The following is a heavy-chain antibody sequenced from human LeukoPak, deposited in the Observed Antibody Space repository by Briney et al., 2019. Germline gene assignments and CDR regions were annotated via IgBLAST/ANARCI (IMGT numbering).Heavy chain of an antibody. CDR1: GYTFTSYY. D-gene: IGHD3-22*01. V-gene: IGHV1-46*01. Sequence: ASVKVSCKASGYTFTSYYMHWVRQAPGQGLEWMGIINPSGGSTSYAQKFQGRVTMTRDTSTSTVYMELSSLRSEDTAVYYCARGRRAYYYDSSGYFDYWGQGTLVTVSS. CDR3: ARGRRAYYYDSSGYFDY. J-gene: IGHJ4*02. CDR2: INPSGGST.